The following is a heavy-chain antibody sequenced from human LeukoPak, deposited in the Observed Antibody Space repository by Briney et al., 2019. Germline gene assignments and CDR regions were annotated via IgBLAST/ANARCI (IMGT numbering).Heavy chain of an antibody. CDR2: IRYDGSNK. J-gene: IGHJ4*02. CDR1: GFTFSGSA. D-gene: IGHD3-3*01. Sequence: QTGGSLRLSCAASGFTFSGSAMHWVRQAPGKGLEWVTFIRYDGSNKYYTDSVKARFTISRDNSKNTLYLQMNSLRAEDTAVYYCAKAAHYDFWSGYDYWGQGTVVTVSS. V-gene: IGHV3-30*02. CDR3: AKAAHYDFWSGYDY.